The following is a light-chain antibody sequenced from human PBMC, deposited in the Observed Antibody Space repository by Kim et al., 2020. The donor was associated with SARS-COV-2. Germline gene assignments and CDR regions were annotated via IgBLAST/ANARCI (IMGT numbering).Light chain of an antibody. CDR3: NSRDSNDNVV. V-gene: IGLV3-19*01. CDR2: GNN. Sequence: SSELTQDPAVSVALGQTVRITFQGDSLRSYYATWYQQKPGQAPIVVIYGNNNRPSGIPDRFSRSSSGNTASFTITGTQAGDEADYYCNSRDSNDNVVFGGGTQLTVL. J-gene: IGLJ2*01. CDR1: SLRSYY.